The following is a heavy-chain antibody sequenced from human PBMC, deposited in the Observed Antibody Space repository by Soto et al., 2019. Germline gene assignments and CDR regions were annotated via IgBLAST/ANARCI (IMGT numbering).Heavy chain of an antibody. V-gene: IGHV3-9*01. CDR2: ISWNSGSI. CDR3: AKDGAYCSGGSCYYYYGMDV. J-gene: IGHJ6*02. CDR1: GFTFDDYA. Sequence: GGSLRLSCAASGFTFDDYAMHWVRQAPGKGLEWVSGISWNSGSIGYADSVKGRFTISRDNAKNSLYLQMNSLRAEDTALYYCAKDGAYCSGGSCYYYYGMDVWGQGTTVTVSS. D-gene: IGHD2-15*01.